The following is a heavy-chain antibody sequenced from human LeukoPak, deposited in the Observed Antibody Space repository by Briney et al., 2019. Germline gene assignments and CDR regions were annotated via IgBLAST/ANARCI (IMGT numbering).Heavy chain of an antibody. V-gene: IGHV3-23*01. CDR2: ISGSGGST. D-gene: IGHD2-15*01. CDR1: GFTFSSYA. J-gene: IGHJ4*02. CDR3: GKGPGSSRYCSGGTCYSPFDY. Sequence: GGSLRLSCVASGFTFSSYAMTWVRQAPGKGLEWVSAISGSGGSTYYADSVKGRFTISRDNSKNTLYLQMNSLRAEDTAVYYCGKGPGSSRYCSGGTCYSPFDYWGQGTLVTVSS.